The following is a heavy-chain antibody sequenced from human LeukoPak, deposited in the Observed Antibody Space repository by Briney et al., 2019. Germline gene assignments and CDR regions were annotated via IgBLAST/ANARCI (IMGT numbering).Heavy chain of an antibody. CDR3: ARAHSSSWYAFDY. J-gene: IGHJ4*02. V-gene: IGHV3-30*07. D-gene: IGHD6-13*01. Sequence: DSVKGRFTVSRDNSKNTLYLQMNSLRAEDTAVYYCARAHSSSWYAFDYWGQGTLVTVSS.